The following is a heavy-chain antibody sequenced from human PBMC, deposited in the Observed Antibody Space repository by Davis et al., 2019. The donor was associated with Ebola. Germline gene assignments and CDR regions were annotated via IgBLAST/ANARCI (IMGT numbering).Heavy chain of an antibody. Sequence: GESLKISCAASGFTFDDYGMHWVRQAPGKGLEWVAVISYDGSNKYYADSVKGRFTISRDNSKNTLYLQMNSLRAEDTAVYYCAKDTNYADLDYWGQGTLVTVSS. CDR1: GFTFDDYG. J-gene: IGHJ4*02. D-gene: IGHD1-7*01. CDR2: ISYDGSNK. V-gene: IGHV3-30*18. CDR3: AKDTNYADLDY.